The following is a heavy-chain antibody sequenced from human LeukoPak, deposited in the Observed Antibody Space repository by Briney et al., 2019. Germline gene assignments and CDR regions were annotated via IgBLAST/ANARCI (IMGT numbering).Heavy chain of an antibody. D-gene: IGHD6-19*01. Sequence: GRSLRLSCAASGFTFSSYAMHWVRQAPGKGLEWVAVISYDGSNKYYADSVKGRFTISRDNSKNTLYLQMNSLRSEDTAVYYCARAVKGTSCPPCIAVAGLYYYYYMDVWGKGTTVTISS. CDR2: ISYDGSNK. J-gene: IGHJ6*03. V-gene: IGHV3-30*04. CDR1: GFTFSSYA. CDR3: ARAVKGTSCPPCIAVAGLYYYYYMDV.